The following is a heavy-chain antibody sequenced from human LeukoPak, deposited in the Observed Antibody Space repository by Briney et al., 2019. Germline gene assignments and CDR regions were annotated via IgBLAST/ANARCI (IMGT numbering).Heavy chain of an antibody. J-gene: IGHJ4*02. V-gene: IGHV1-2*06. D-gene: IGHD2-21*02. CDR3: ARGYCGGDCFPDY. Sequence: ASVKVSSKASGYTFTGYYVHRVRQAPGQGLEWMGRINPNSGDTNYAQKFQGRVTMTRDTSISTAYMELSRLRSDDTAVYYCARGYCGGDCFPDYWGQGTLVTVSS. CDR2: INPNSGDT. CDR1: GYTFTGYY.